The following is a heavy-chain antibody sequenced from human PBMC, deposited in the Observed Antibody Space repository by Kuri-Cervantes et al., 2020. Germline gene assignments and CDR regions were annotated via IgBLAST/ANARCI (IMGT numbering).Heavy chain of an antibody. CDR3: ARGIPAGWSDSHVSWFDP. CDR2: IIPIFGTA. D-gene: IGHD3-3*01. J-gene: IGHJ5*02. V-gene: IGHV1-69*13. CDR1: GGTFSSYA. Sequence: SVKVSCKASGGTFSSYAISWVRQAPGQGLEWMGGIIPIFGTANYAQKFQGRVTITADESTSTAYMELSSLRSEDTAVYYCARGIPAGWSDSHVSWFDPWGQGTLVTVSS.